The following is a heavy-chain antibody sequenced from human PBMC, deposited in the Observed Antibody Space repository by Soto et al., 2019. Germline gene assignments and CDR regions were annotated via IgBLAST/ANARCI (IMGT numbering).Heavy chain of an antibody. V-gene: IGHV1-69*01. CDR3: ATPATLTTYVYYYYGMDV. J-gene: IGHJ6*02. Sequence: QVQLVQSGAELKKPGSSVKVSCKASGGTFSSYAISWVRQAPGQGLEWMGGIIPIFGTANYAQKFQGRVTITADESTSTAYMELSSLRSEDTAVYYCATPATLTTYVYYYYGMDVWGQGTTVTVSS. CDR2: IIPIFGTA. CDR1: GGTFSSYA. D-gene: IGHD4-17*01.